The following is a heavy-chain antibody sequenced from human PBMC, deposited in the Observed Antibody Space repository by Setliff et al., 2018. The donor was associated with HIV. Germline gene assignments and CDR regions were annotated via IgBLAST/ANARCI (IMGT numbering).Heavy chain of an antibody. D-gene: IGHD3-3*01. CDR3: ARDRRSIFGVDTKNWFDP. CDR1: GGSINSYY. V-gene: IGHV4-59*12. J-gene: IGHJ5*02. CDR2: IFYSGTT. Sequence: KSSETLSLTCTVSGGSINSYYWSWIRQPPGKGLEWIGYIFYSGTTSYNPSLKSRVTLSVDTSKNQFSLKVTSVTAADTAVYYCARDRRSIFGVDTKNWFDPWGQGTLVTVSS.